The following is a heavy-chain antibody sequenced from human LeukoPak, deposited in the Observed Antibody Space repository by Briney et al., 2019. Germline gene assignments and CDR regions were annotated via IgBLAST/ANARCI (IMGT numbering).Heavy chain of an antibody. D-gene: IGHD6-13*01. V-gene: IGHV3-48*03. CDR3: ARFIAAGAFDY. CDR1: GFTFSSYE. CDR2: ISSSGSTI. Sequence: GFLRLSCAASGFTFSSYEVNWVRQAPGKGLEWVSYISSSGSTIYYADSVKGRFTISRDNAKNSLYLQMNSLRAEDTAVYYCARFIAAGAFDYWGQGTLVTVSS. J-gene: IGHJ4*02.